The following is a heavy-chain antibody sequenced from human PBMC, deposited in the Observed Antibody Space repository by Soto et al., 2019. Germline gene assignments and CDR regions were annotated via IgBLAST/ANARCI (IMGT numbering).Heavy chain of an antibody. D-gene: IGHD3-16*01. CDR1: GGSISSYY. Sequence: LSLTCTVSGGSISSYYWSWIRQPPGKGLEWIGYIYYSGSTNYNPSLKSQITISVDKYKNQFSLQLTSVTPENTVVYYCERSCFGHQLHGFDSWGKGTQVTFSS. CDR2: IYYSGST. J-gene: IGHJ5*01. V-gene: IGHV4-59*01. CDR3: ERSCFGHQLHGFDS.